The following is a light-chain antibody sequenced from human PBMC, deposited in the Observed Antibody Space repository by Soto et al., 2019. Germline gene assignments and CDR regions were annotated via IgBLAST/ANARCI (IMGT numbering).Light chain of an antibody. Sequence: DIQMTQSPSTLYASVGDRVTITCRASQSIGASLAWFQQKPGKAPNLLIYKESSLESGVPSRFSGSGSGTEFTLTICTLQPDDFATYYCQQYNSSPLIFCGGTNVEIK. CDR2: KES. CDR3: QQYNSSPLI. CDR1: QSIGAS. J-gene: IGKJ4*01. V-gene: IGKV1-5*03.